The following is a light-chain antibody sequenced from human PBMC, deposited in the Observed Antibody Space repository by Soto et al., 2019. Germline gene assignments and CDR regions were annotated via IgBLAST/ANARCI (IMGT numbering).Light chain of an antibody. Sequence: EIVMTQSPATLSVSPGDRATLSCRASQSISSNLAWYQQKPGQAPRLLIYGASPRATGIPARFSGSGSGTEFTLTISSLQSEDFVVYYCQQYNNWPPLTFGGGTKVEIK. V-gene: IGKV3D-15*01. CDR2: GAS. J-gene: IGKJ4*01. CDR3: QQYNNWPPLT. CDR1: QSISSN.